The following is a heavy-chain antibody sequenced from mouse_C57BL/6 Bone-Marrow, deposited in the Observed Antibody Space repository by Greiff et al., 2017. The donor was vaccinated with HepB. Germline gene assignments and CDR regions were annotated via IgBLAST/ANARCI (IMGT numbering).Heavy chain of an antibody. Sequence: EVKLVESGAELVRPGASVKLSCTASGFNIKDDYMHWVKQRPEQGLEWIGWIDPENGDTEYASKFQGQATMTADTSSNTAYLQLSSLTSEDTAVYYCTIYYYGPDWYFDVWGTGTTVTVSS. CDR3: TIYYYGPDWYFDV. CDR1: GFNIKDDY. J-gene: IGHJ1*03. V-gene: IGHV14-4*01. CDR2: IDPENGDT. D-gene: IGHD1-1*01.